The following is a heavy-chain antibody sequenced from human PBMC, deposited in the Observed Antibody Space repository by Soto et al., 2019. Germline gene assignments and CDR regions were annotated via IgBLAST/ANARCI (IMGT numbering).Heavy chain of an antibody. Sequence: QVQLVQSGAEVKNPGSSVEVACKTSGGTFNSDLIYWVRQAPGHGLEWMGGIIPAVGTAKYAQKFQGRVTITADKSTTTAYMELRTLTSEDTAVYYCARGLDQPPVGLYFDTWGQGTLCTVSS. CDR2: IIPAVGTA. CDR3: ARGLDQPPVGLYFDT. D-gene: IGHD2-2*01. J-gene: IGHJ4*02. CDR1: GGTFNSDL. V-gene: IGHV1-69*06.